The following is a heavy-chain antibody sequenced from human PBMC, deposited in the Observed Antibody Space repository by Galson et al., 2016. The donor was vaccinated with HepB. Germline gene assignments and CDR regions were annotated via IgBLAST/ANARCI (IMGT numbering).Heavy chain of an antibody. CDR1: WDSVSSNSAA. CDR3: ARDLREALAGTGYYYYGLDV. CDR2: TYYRSKWYN. Sequence: CAISWDSVSSNSAAWNWIRQSPSRGLEWLGRTYYRSKWYNEYAVSVKSRITINPGTSKNQFSLQLNSVTPEDTAVYYCARDLREALAGTGYYYYGLDVWGQGTTVTVSS. D-gene: IGHD6-19*01. V-gene: IGHV6-1*01. J-gene: IGHJ6*02.